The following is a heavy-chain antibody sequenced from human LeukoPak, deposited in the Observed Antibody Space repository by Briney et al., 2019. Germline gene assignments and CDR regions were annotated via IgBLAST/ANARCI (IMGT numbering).Heavy chain of an antibody. V-gene: IGHV3-33*08. CDR1: GFTFSNSG. CDR2: IWFDGSNK. J-gene: IGHJ4*02. D-gene: IGHD3-22*01. Sequence: GRSLRLSCAASGFTFSNSGMHWVRQPPGKGLEWVAVIWFDGSNKYYADSVKGRFTVSRDDSKHTVYLQMNSLRAEDTAVYYCARDFDSTGYYPFDLPDYWGQGTLVTVSS. CDR3: ARDFDSTGYYPFDLPDY.